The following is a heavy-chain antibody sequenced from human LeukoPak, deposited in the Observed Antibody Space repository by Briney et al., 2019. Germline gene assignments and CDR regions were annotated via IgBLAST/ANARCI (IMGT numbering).Heavy chain of an antibody. V-gene: IGHV3-30*18. CDR2: ISYDGSNK. CDR1: GFTFSRCG. D-gene: IGHD3-3*01. J-gene: IGHJ4*02. Sequence: PGRSLRLSCAASGFTFSRCGMHWVRQAPGKGLEWVAVISYDGSNKYYADSVKGRFTISRDNSKNTLYLQMNSLRAEDTAVYYCAKGRGVYDFWSGYYTFDYWGQGTLVTVSS. CDR3: AKGRGVYDFWSGYYTFDY.